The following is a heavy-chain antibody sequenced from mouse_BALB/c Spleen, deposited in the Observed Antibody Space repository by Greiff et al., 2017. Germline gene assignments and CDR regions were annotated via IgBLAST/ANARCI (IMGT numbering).Heavy chain of an antibody. CDR1: GYSFTGYY. V-gene: IGHV1-31*01. D-gene: IGHD1-2*01. CDR3: ARGGSYYGYDYFDY. CDR2: INPYNGAT. J-gene: IGHJ2*01. Sequence: VQLQQSGPELVKPGASVKISCKASGYSFTGYYMHWVKQSHVKSLEWIGRINPYNGATSYNQNFKDKASLTVDKSSSTAYMELHSLTSEDSAVYYCARGGSYYGYDYFDYWGQGTTLTVSS.